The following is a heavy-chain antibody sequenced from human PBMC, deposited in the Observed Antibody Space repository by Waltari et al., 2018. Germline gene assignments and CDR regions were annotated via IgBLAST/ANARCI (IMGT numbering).Heavy chain of an antibody. CDR1: GYTLTELS. CDR2: FDSEDGAT. J-gene: IGHJ4*02. CDR3: ATGVGNWHYGY. D-gene: IGHD1-7*01. V-gene: IGHV1-24*01. Sequence: GYTLTELSIHWVRQAPGKGLEWMGGFDSEDGATIYAQKFQGRVTMTEDTSTDTAYMDLSSLRSEDTAVYYCATGVGNWHYGYWGQGTLVTVSS.